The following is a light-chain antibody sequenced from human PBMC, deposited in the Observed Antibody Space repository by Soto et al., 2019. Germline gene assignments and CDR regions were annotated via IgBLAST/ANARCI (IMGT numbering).Light chain of an antibody. J-gene: IGLJ3*02. CDR3: SVWDDSLDGRV. CDR2: RNN. CDR1: SSNIGENS. V-gene: IGLV1-44*01. Sequence: QSVLTQPPSASGTPGQRVTISCSGSSSNIGENSVNWYQQFPGTAPKLLIYRNNQRPSGVPDRFSGSKSGTSASLAISGLRSEDEADYYCSVWDDSLDGRVFGGGTKLTVL.